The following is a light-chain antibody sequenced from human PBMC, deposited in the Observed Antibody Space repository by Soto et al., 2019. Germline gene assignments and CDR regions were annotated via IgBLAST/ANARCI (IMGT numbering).Light chain of an antibody. CDR3: SSYTSSATLV. CDR1: TSDIGTYNY. V-gene: IGLV2-14*01. J-gene: IGLJ3*02. Sequence: QSALTQPASVSGSPGQSITISCSGATSDIGTYNYVSWYQHHPGKVPKVIIYEVSNRPSGVSNRLSGSKSGNTASLTISGLQAEDEADYYCSSYTSSATLVFGGGTKLTVL. CDR2: EVS.